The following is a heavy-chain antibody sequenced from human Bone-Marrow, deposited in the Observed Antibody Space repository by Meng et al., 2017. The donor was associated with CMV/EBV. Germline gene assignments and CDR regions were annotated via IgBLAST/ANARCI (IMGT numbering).Heavy chain of an antibody. J-gene: IGHJ4*02. V-gene: IGHV4-34*01. Sequence: SEAMSLTSAVYGGSSSGYYGSWIRQPPGKGLEWIGEINHSGSTNYNPSLKSRVTISVDTSKNQFSLKLSSVTAADTAVYYCARGGARGWYYDSSGYKPPLDYWGQGTLVTVSS. CDR3: ARGGARGWYYDSSGYKPPLDY. D-gene: IGHD3-22*01. CDR1: GGSSSGYY. CDR2: INHSGST.